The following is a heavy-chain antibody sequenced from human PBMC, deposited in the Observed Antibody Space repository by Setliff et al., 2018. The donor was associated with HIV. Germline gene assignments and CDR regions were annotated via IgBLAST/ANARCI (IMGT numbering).Heavy chain of an antibody. CDR3: AREVDVVTTSDAFDI. J-gene: IGHJ3*02. V-gene: IGHV4-34*01. D-gene: IGHD2-21*02. CDR1: GASFSGYY. Sequence: PSETLSLTCAVYGASFSGYYWAWIRRSPGTGLEWIGEINHSGSTNYNPSLKSRVTISLDTSMNQFSLKLTSVTAADTAVYYCAREVDVVTTSDAFDIWGQGTMVTVSS. CDR2: INHSGST.